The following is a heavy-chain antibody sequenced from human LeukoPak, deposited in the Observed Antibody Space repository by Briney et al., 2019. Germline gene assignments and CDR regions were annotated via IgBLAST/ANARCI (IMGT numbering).Heavy chain of an antibody. V-gene: IGHV3-7*01. Sequence: GGSLRLSCAASGFTFSNYWMTWVRQAPGKGLEWVANIKQDGTEKYYVDSVKGRFAISRDNAENSLYLQMNSLRAEDTAVYYCARSSEGYWGQGTLVTVSS. CDR2: IKQDGTEK. D-gene: IGHD1-26*01. J-gene: IGHJ4*02. CDR1: GFTFSNYW. CDR3: ARSSEGY.